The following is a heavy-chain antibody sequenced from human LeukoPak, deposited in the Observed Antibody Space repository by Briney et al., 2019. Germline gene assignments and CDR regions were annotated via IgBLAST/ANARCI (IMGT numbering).Heavy chain of an antibody. CDR1: GGSISSYY. Sequence: PSETLSLTCTVSGGSISSYYWSWIRQPAGKGLEWIGRIYASGSTNYNPSLKGRVTMSVDTSKNQFSLKLTSVTAADTAVYYCARGQSPTTWHTPFGCWGQGTLVTVSS. V-gene: IGHV4-4*07. CDR3: ARGQSPTTWHTPFGC. CDR2: IYASGST. J-gene: IGHJ4*02. D-gene: IGHD1-14*01.